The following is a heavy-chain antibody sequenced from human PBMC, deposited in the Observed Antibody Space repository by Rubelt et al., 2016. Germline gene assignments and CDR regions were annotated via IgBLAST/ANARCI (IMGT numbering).Heavy chain of an antibody. CDR1: GFTFSSYA. CDR3: AKNQHSSNWYRASDY. Sequence: EVQLVESGGGLVQPGGSLRLSCAASGFTFSSYAMTWVRQAPGKGLEWVSSISVSGDNPYYENSGNTLYLKRNGLGADDTAVYDCAKNQHSSNWYRASDYWGQGTLVTVSS. D-gene: IGHD6-13*01. J-gene: IGHJ4*02. CDR2: ISVSGDNP. V-gene: IGHV3-23*04.